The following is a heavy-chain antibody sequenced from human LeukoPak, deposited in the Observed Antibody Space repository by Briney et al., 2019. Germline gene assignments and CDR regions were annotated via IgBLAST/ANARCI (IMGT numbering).Heavy chain of an antibody. V-gene: IGHV4-34*01. CDR1: GGSFSSYF. CDR2: VDHSGTT. J-gene: IGHJ4*02. D-gene: IGHD3-10*01. Sequence: SETLSLTCAVSGGSFSSYFWSWIRQPPGKGLEWIGEVDHSGTTNYSPFLLGRVSMSVDTSKNHFSLKLTSVTAADTALYYYASLSKHYRGSGTFSYYYEKWGQGALVTGSS. CDR3: ASLSKHYRGSGTFSYYYEK.